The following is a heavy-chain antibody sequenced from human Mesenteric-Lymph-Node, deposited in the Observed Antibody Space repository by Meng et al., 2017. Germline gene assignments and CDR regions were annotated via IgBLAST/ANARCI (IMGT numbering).Heavy chain of an antibody. CDR1: GFTFTSHG. J-gene: IGHJ4*02. CDR3: ARADDPWPWTHYPH. Sequence: ASVKVSRKTSGFTFTSHGFTWVRQAPGQGLECMGWISAYHGGTTYAQKFQGRVTMTTDTSTSTAYMELRSLRSDDTAIYYCARADDPWPWTHYPHWGQGTLVTVSS. CDR2: ISAYHGGT. D-gene: IGHD5-18*01. V-gene: IGHV1-18*01.